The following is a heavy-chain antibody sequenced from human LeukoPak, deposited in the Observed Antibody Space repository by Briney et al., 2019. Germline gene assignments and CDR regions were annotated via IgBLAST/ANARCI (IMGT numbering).Heavy chain of an antibody. CDR2: ISSSSSSYI. J-gene: IGHJ4*02. Sequence: GGSLRLSCAASGFTFSSYSMNWVRQAPGKGLEWVSSISSSSSSYIYYADSVKGRFTISRDNAKNSLYLQMNSLRAEDTAVYYCARDWDGPYQLLPYFDYWGQGTLVTVSS. CDR3: ARDWDGPYQLLPYFDY. V-gene: IGHV3-21*01. D-gene: IGHD2-2*01. CDR1: GFTFSSYS.